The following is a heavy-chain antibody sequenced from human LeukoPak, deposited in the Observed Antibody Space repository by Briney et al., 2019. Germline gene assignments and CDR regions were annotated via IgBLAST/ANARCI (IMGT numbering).Heavy chain of an antibody. CDR2: IGGSNAYI. CDR3: ARRVTATGTGSHDDY. V-gene: IGHV3-21*01. Sequence: GGSMRLSCAASGYTFSSYSMNWVRQAPGKGLEWVSTIGGSNAYIYYADSVKGRFTISRDNAKNSLSLQMDSLRAEDTAVYYCARRVTATGTGSHDDYWGQRTLVTVSS. J-gene: IGHJ4*01. D-gene: IGHD6-13*01. CDR1: GYTFSSYS.